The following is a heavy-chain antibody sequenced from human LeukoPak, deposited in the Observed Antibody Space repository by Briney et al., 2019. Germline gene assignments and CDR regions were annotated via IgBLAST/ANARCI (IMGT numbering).Heavy chain of an antibody. CDR2: ISTTSTYI. CDR1: GFTFSSYN. D-gene: IGHD5-12*01. J-gene: IGHJ4*02. Sequence: GGSLRLPCAASGFTFSSYNMNWVRQAPGKGLEWVSSISTTSTYIYYADSVKGRFTISRDNSKNTLYLQMNSLRAEDTAVYYCAKDLVATIRVDYWGQGTLVTVSS. CDR3: AKDLVATIRVDY. V-gene: IGHV3-21*01.